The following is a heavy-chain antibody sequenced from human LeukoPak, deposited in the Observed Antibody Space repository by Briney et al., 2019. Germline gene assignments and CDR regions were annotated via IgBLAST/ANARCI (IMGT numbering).Heavy chain of an antibody. CDR3: ARSGYYTGGF. D-gene: IGHD2-2*03. CDR2: IKQDGSEK. CDR1: GFTFSSYS. Sequence: GGSLRLSCAASGFTFSSYSMNWVRQAPGRGREWVANIKQDGSEKYYVDSVMGRFTISRDNAKNSLYLQMNSLRAEDTAVYYCARSGYYTGGFWGQGTLVTVSS. J-gene: IGHJ4*02. V-gene: IGHV3-7*01.